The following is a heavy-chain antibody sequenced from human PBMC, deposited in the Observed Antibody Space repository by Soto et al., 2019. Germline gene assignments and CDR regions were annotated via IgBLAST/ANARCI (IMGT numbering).Heavy chain of an antibody. CDR2: IIPIFGTR. V-gene: IGHV1-69*06. CDR1: GGTRSSYA. Sequence: QVQLLHSGAEVKKPGSSVRVSCQASGGTRSSYAINWVRQAPGQGLEWMGGIIPIFGTRKYAQKFQGRVTITADKSTGTAHMELSSLRSEDTSVYYCARGLTPTYDYHYGMDVWGQGTTVTVSS. J-gene: IGHJ6*02. CDR3: ARGLTPTYDYHYGMDV. D-gene: IGHD7-27*01.